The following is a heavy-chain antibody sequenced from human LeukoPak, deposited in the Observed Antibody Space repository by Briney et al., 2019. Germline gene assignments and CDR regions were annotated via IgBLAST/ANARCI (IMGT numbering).Heavy chain of an antibody. CDR2: ISSSGTTI. V-gene: IGHV3-48*03. D-gene: IGHD2-2*01. J-gene: IGHJ4*02. CDR3: ARRYCSSTSCLFDY. CDR1: VFTFSSYE. Sequence: GGSLRLSCAASVFTFSSYEMNWVRQAPGKGLEWVSYISSSGTTIYYADSVKGRFTISRDNAKNSLYLQMNSLRAEDTAVYYCARRYCSSTSCLFDYWGQGTLVTVSS.